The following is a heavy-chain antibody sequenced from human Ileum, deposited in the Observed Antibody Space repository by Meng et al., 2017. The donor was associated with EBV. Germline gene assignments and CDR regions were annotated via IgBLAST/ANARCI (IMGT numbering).Heavy chain of an antibody. CDR1: GGSISSSSYY. D-gene: IGHD1-14*01. J-gene: IGHJ4*02. CDR3: ARHHHSPTFDY. CDR2: VVYSGTT. Sequence: QRSGPGLGKPSGTPPLACTVSGGSISSSSYYWAWTRQPPGEGLEWIGSVVYSGTTYYTSSLKSRVSISVDTSKNQFSLKLSSVTAADTAVYYCARHHHSPTFDYWGQGTLVTVSS. V-gene: IGHV4-39*01.